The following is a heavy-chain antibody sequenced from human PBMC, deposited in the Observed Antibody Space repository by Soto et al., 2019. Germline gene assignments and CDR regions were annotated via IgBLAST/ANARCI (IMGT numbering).Heavy chain of an antibody. CDR2: IKSKTDGGTT. D-gene: IGHD4-17*01. V-gene: IGHV3-15*01. CDR3: TTSYGDYGGGRDY. Sequence: GGSLRLSCAASGFTFSNAWMSWVRQAPGKGLEWVGRIKSKTDGGTTDYAAPVKGRFTISRDDSKNTLYLQMNSLKTEDTAVYYCTTSYGDYGGGRDYWGQGTLVTVSS. J-gene: IGHJ4*02. CDR1: GFTFSNAW.